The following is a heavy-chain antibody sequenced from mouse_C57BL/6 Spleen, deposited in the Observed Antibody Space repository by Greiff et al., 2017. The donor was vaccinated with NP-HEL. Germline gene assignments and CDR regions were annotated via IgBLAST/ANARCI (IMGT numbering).Heavy chain of an antibody. D-gene: IGHD2-13*01. Sequence: EVQVVESGGGLVQPKGSLKLSCAASGFSFNTYAMNWVRQAPGKGLEWVARIRSKSNNYATYYADSVKDRFTISRDDSESMLYLQMNNLKTEDTAMYYWVRGDYSYYFDYWGQGTTLTVSS. CDR3: VRGDYSYYFDY. CDR1: GFSFNTYA. J-gene: IGHJ2*01. V-gene: IGHV10-1*01. CDR2: IRSKSNNYAT.